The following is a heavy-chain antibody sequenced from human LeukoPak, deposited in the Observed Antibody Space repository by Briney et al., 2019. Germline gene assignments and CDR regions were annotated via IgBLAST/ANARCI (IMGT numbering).Heavy chain of an antibody. CDR3: ARLVESPRYYDYVWGSYRPGYFDY. Sequence: KSSETLSLTCTVSGGSISSYYWSWIRQPPGKGLEWIGYIYYSGSTNYNPSLKSRVTISVDTSKNQFSLKLSSVTAADTAVYYCARLVESPRYYDYVWGSYRPGYFDYWGQGTLVTVSS. D-gene: IGHD3-16*02. CDR2: IYYSGST. V-gene: IGHV4-59*08. J-gene: IGHJ4*02. CDR1: GGSISSYY.